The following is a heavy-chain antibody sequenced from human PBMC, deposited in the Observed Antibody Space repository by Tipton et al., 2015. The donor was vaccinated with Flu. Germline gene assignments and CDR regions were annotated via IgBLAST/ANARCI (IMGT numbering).Heavy chain of an antibody. CDR2: IYYSGST. CDR1: GGSISSYY. V-gene: IGHV4-59*07. CDR3: ARLSSSSSWSQDWYFDL. J-gene: IGHJ2*01. D-gene: IGHD6-13*01. Sequence: TLSLTCTVPGGSISSYYWSWIRQPPGKGLEWIGYIYYSGSTNYNPSLKSRVTISVDTSKNQFSLKLSSVTAADTAVYYCARLSSSSSWSQDWYFDLWGRGTLVTVSS.